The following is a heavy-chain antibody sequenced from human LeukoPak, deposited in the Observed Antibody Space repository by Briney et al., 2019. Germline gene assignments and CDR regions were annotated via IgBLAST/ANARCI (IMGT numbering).Heavy chain of an antibody. CDR3: ARVASNWGSAYFDY. D-gene: IGHD7-27*01. J-gene: IGHJ4*02. CDR1: GCTFSTYN. CDR2: ISTSSATI. Sequence: GGSLRVSCAAAGCTFSTYNMDWVREAPWKGLEWISHISTSSATIYYADSVKGRFTISRDNSKNTLYLQMNSLRAEDTAVYYCARVASNWGSAYFDYWGQGTLVTVSS. V-gene: IGHV3-48*01.